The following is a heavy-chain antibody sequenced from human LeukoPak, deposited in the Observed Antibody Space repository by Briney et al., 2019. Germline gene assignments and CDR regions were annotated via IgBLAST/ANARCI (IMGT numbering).Heavy chain of an antibody. J-gene: IGHJ4*02. CDR3: AKATGYSSGWYYFDY. Sequence: GGSLRLSCAASGFTFSSYAMSWVRQAPGKGLEWVSAISGSGGSTYYADSVKGRFTISRDNSKNTLYLQMNSLRAEDTAVYYCAKATGYSSGWYYFDYWGQGTLVTVSS. CDR1: GFTFSSYA. V-gene: IGHV3-23*01. CDR2: ISGSGGST. D-gene: IGHD6-19*01.